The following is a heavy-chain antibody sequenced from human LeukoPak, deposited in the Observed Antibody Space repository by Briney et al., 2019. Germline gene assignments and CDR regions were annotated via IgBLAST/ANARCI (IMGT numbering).Heavy chain of an antibody. D-gene: IGHD3-16*01. Sequence: PGGSLRLSCVASGFTFSSYWMSWVRQAPGKGLEWVANIKVDGSGEYYVDSVKGRFTISRDNAKNSLYLQMNSLRAEDTALYYCARDSLTKGGDYWGQGTLVTVSS. CDR2: IKVDGSGE. CDR3: ARDSLTKGGDY. J-gene: IGHJ4*02. CDR1: GFTFSSYW. V-gene: IGHV3-7*01.